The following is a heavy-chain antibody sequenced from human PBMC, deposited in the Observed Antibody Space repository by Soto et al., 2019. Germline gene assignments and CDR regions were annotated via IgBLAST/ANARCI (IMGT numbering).Heavy chain of an antibody. J-gene: IGHJ6*02. V-gene: IGHV1-69*06. CDR3: ARVSIPGIYGEDV. D-gene: IGHD2-2*01. CDR1: GGTFGNYA. Sequence: QQQLVQSGAEVKKPGSSVKVSCKAPGGTFGNYAISWVRQAPGQGLEWMGQIIPIFKTANYAQKYQGRITITADRSPRTDTAYMELSSLRSEDTALYYCARVSIPGIYGEDVWGQGTTVTVSS. CDR2: IIPIFKTA.